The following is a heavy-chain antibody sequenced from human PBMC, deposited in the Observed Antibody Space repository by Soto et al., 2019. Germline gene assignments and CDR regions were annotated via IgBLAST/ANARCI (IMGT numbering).Heavy chain of an antibody. CDR1: GFSLSTSGVG. J-gene: IGHJ4*02. D-gene: IGHD2-15*01. V-gene: IGHV2-5*02. CDR3: AHLVVAVITYYFDS. CDR2: IYWDDDK. Sequence: QITLKESGPTLVKPTQTLTLTCTFSGFSLSTSGVGVGWIRQPPGKALEWLTFIYWDDDKRNSPFLKSRLTITKDTSKNQLVLTMTNMDPVDTATYYCAHLVVAVITYYFDSWGQGTLVTVSS.